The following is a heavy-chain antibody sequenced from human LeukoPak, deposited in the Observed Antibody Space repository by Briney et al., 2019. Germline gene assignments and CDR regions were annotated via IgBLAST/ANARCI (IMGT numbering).Heavy chain of an antibody. CDR3: AREVESFDC. CDR1: GFTFSGYW. CDR2: INSDGSIT. Sequence: PGGSLRLSCAASGFTFSGYWMHWVRHAPEKGLVWVSHINSDGSITNYADSVKGRFTTSIDNAKNTLYLEMNSLRAEDTAVYYCAREVESFDCWGQGTLVTVSS. J-gene: IGHJ4*02. V-gene: IGHV3-74*01.